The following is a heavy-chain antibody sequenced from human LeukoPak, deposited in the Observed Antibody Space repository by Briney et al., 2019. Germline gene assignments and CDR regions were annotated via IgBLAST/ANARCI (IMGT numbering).Heavy chain of an antibody. Sequence: ASVKVSCKASGGTFSSYAISWVRQAPGQGLEWMGGIVPIFGTANYAQKFQGRVTITTDESTSTAYMELSSLRSEDTAVYYCARYRGSSSGFDYWGQGTLVTVSS. CDR2: IVPIFGTA. J-gene: IGHJ4*02. CDR3: ARYRGSSSGFDY. D-gene: IGHD6-6*01. V-gene: IGHV1-69*05. CDR1: GGTFSSYA.